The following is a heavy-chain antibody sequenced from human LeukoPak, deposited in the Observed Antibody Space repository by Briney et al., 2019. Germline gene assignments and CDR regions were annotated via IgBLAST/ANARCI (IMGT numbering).Heavy chain of an antibody. CDR2: INHSGST. Sequence: SETLSLTCAVYGGSFSGYYWSWIRQPPGKGLEWIGEINHSGSTNYNPSLKSRVTISVDTSKNQLSLKLSSVTAADTAVYYCARGGSAVVVPAAIGGSNWFDPWGQGTLVTVSS. J-gene: IGHJ5*02. CDR1: GGSFSGYY. V-gene: IGHV4-34*01. D-gene: IGHD2-2*01. CDR3: ARGGSAVVVPAAIGGSNWFDP.